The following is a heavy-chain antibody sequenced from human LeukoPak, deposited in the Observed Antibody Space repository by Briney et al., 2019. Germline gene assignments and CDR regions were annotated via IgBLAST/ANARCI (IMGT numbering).Heavy chain of an antibody. J-gene: IGHJ5*02. V-gene: IGHV3-23*01. Sequence: GGSLRLSCAASGFTFSSYAMSWVRQAPGKGLEWVSAINGSGDRTYYADSVKGRFTISRDNSKNTLYLQMNSLRAEDTAVYYCAKVGLLGGGYNWFDPWGQGTLVTVSS. CDR1: GFTFSSYA. CDR2: INGSGDRT. D-gene: IGHD3-22*01. CDR3: AKVGLLGGGYNWFDP.